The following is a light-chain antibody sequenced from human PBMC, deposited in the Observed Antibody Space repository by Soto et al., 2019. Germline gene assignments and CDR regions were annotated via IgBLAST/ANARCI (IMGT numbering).Light chain of an antibody. CDR2: DTF. CDR1: QSISSW. CDR3: QQYNSYSPLT. V-gene: IGKV1-5*01. Sequence: DIQMTQSPSSLSASVGDRVSITCRASQSISSWLAWYQQKPGTAPKLLMFDTFSLESGVPSRFSGSRSGTEFTLTISSPQPDDYATYYCQQYNSYSPLTFGGGTKVDIK. J-gene: IGKJ4*01.